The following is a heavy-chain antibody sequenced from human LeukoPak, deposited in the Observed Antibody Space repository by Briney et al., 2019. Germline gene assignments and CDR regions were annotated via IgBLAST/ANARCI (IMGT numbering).Heavy chain of an antibody. J-gene: IGHJ4*02. V-gene: IGHV3-9*01. CDR3: AKDLSPWYCSGGSCYWEF. CDR1: GFTFSSYA. CDR2: ISWNSGSI. Sequence: GGSLRLSCAASGFTFSSYAMHWVRQAPGKGLEWVSGISWNSGSIGYADSVKGRFTISRDNAKNSLYLLRAEDTALYYCAKDLSPWYCSGGSCYWEFGGQGTLVTVSS. D-gene: IGHD2-15*01.